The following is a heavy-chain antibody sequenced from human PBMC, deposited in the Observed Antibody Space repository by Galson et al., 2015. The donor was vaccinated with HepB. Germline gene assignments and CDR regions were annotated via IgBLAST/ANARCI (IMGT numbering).Heavy chain of an antibody. Sequence: SLRLSCAASGLTLSNAWMSWVRQAPGKGLEWVGRIKSKSDGGTTDYAAPVKGRFTISRDDSKNTLNLQMNSLKSEDTAVYFCASFYDSSGFYYGGLYYWGQGTLVTVSS. J-gene: IGHJ4*02. CDR3: ASFYDSSGFYYGGLYY. D-gene: IGHD3-22*01. CDR1: GLTLSNAW. CDR2: IKSKSDGGTT. V-gene: IGHV3-15*01.